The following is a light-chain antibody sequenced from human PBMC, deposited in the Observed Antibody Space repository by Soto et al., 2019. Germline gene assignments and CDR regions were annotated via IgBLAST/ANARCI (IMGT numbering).Light chain of an antibody. J-gene: IGKJ3*01. V-gene: IGKV1-33*01. CDR3: QQYHSLQFA. CDR2: EAS. CDR1: QDISKY. Sequence: DIQMTQSPSSLSASVGDRITITCQASQDISKYLIWYQQTPGKAPKFLIYEASNLERGFLARFRGSGSGTSFTFTINSLQPEDIATYYYQQYHSLQFAFGAVTK.